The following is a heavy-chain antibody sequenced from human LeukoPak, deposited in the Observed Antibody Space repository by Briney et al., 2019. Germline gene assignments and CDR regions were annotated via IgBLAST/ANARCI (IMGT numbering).Heavy chain of an antibody. Sequence: PGGSLRLSCAASGFTFSSYAMHWVRQAPGKGLEWVAVIWYDGSNKYYADSVKGRFTISRDNSKNTLYLQMNSLRAEDTAVYYCARDRKIGSCFDYWGQGTLVTVSS. CDR3: ARDRKIGSCFDY. CDR2: IWYDGSNK. V-gene: IGHV3-33*08. D-gene: IGHD3-22*01. J-gene: IGHJ4*02. CDR1: GFTFSSYA.